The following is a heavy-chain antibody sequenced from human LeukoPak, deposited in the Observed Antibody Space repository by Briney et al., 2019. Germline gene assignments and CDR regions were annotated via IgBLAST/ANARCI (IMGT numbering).Heavy chain of an antibody. J-gene: IGHJ4*02. D-gene: IGHD2-2*01. CDR3: ARGQLIAPGYYFDY. V-gene: IGHV4-31*03. CDR1: GGSISSGGYY. CDR2: IYYSGST. Sequence: PSETLSLTCTVSGGSISSGGYYWSWIRQHPGKGLEWIGYIYYSGSTYYNPSLKSRVTISVDTSKNQFSLKLSSVTAADTAVYYCARGQLIAPGYYFDYWGQGTLVTVSS.